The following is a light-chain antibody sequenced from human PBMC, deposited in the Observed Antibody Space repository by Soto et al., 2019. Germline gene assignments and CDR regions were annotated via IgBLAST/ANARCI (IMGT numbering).Light chain of an antibody. J-gene: IGLJ1*01. CDR2: DVT. Sequence: QSALTQPASVSGSPGQSITISCTGTSSDVGGFNYVSWYQQHPGKAPKLMLYDVTNRPSGVSYRFSGSKSGNTAALTLSGLQAEDEAACYCNSYTSSSTYVFGTGTKLTVL. CDR3: NSYTSSSTYV. CDR1: SSDVGGFNY. V-gene: IGLV2-14*03.